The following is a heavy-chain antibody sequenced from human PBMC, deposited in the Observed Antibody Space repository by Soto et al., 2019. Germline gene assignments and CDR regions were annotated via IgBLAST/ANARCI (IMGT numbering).Heavy chain of an antibody. J-gene: IGHJ6*02. CDR3: ARDASPTYYGMAV. V-gene: IGHV1-3*01. Sequence: QVQLVQSGAEVKKPGASVKVSCKASGYTFTNYAMHWVRQAPGQRLEWMGWINGGNGTTKYSQKFQGRVTITRDTSASTAYLEVSSLRSEDTAGYYCARDASPTYYGMAVWGQGTTVTVSS. D-gene: IGHD4-17*01. CDR1: GYTFTNYA. CDR2: INGGNGTT.